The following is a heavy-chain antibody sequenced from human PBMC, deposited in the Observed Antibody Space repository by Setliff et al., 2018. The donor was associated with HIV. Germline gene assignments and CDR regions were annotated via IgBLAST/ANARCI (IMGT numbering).Heavy chain of an antibody. CDR3: ARDGYYYDGSAYSTFDY. J-gene: IGHJ4*02. D-gene: IGHD3-22*01. V-gene: IGHV1-18*01. CDR2: ISAYNGNT. Sequence: ASVKVSCKASGYTFINYGISWVRQAPGQGLEWMGWISAYNGNTNYVQQLQGRVTMTTDTSTSTAYMELRSLRSDDTAVYYCARDGYYYDGSAYSTFDYWGQGTLVTVSS. CDR1: GYTFINYG.